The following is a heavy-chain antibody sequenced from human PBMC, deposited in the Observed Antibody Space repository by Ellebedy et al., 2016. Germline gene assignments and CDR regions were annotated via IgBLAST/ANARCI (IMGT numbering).Heavy chain of an antibody. J-gene: IGHJ4*02. Sequence: ASVKVSCXASGYTFTGYYMNWVRQAPGQGLEWMGWINPNSGGTNYAQKFQGRVTMTRDTSISTAYMELSRLRSDDTAVYYCARVGFRYLGSSPMGYWGQGTLVTVSS. D-gene: IGHD1-26*01. CDR1: GYTFTGYY. CDR2: INPNSGGT. V-gene: IGHV1-2*02. CDR3: ARVGFRYLGSSPMGY.